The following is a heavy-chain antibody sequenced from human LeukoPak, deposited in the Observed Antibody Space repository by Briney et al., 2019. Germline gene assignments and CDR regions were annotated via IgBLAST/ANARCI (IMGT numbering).Heavy chain of an antibody. J-gene: IGHJ4*02. D-gene: IGHD3-16*01. CDR2: INHSGST. V-gene: IGHV4-34*01. Sequence: PSETLSLTCTISGDSINSYHWSWLRQPPGKGLEWIGEINHSGSTNYNPSLKSRVTISVDTSKNQFSLKLSSVTAADTAVYYCARHWRSGPAPVDYWGQGTLVTVSS. CDR3: ARHWRSGPAPVDY. CDR1: GDSINSYH.